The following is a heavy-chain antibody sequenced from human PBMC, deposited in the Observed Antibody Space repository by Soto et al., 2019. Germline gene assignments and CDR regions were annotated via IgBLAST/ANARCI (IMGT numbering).Heavy chain of an antibody. CDR3: ARIYDFWSGYPRYYFDY. CDR1: GGSFSGYY. CDR2: INHSGST. D-gene: IGHD3-3*01. Sequence: SETLSLTCAVYGGSFSGYYWSWIRQPPGKGLEWIGEINHSGSTNYNPCLKSRVTISVDTSKNQFSLKLSSVTAADTAVYYCARIYDFWSGYPRYYFDYWGQGTLVTVSS. J-gene: IGHJ4*02. V-gene: IGHV4-34*01.